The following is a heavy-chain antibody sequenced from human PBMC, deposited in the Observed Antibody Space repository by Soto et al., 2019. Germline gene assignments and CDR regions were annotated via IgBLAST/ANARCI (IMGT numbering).Heavy chain of an antibody. D-gene: IGHD1-26*01. CDR3: ARGLFSENYYSGGWYYFDY. Sequence: SETLSLTCTVSGGSISSSSYYWGWIRQPPGKGLEWIGEICHSGSTNYNPSLKSRVTISLATSKNQFSLELSSVTAADTAVYYCARGLFSENYYSGGWYYFDYWGQGTLVTVSS. V-gene: IGHV4-39*07. CDR2: ICHSGST. J-gene: IGHJ4*02. CDR1: GGSISSSSYY.